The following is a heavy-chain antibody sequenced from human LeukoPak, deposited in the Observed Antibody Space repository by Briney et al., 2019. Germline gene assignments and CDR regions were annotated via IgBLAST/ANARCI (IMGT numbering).Heavy chain of an antibody. CDR3: ARDPNVVIVSASCFDY. CDR1: GFTFSNYE. CDR2: ISRGGRTV. J-gene: IGHJ4*02. Sequence: GGSLRLSCAASGFTFSNYEMNWVRQAPGKGLDWVAYISRGGRTVDYADSVKGRFTISRDSAKNALYLQMNSLRAEDTAVYYCARDPNVVIVSASCFDYWGQGTLVTVSS. V-gene: IGHV3-48*03. D-gene: IGHD2-15*01.